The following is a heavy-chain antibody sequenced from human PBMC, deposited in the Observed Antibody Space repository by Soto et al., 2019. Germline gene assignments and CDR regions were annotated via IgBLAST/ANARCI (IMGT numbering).Heavy chain of an antibody. Sequence: HPGGSLRLSCAASGFTFSSYGMHWVRQAPGKGLEWVAVISYDGSNKYYADSVKGRFTISRDNAKNTLYLQMNSLRAEDTAVYYCARDRYDILTGYYVYFDYWGQGTLVTVSS. D-gene: IGHD3-9*01. CDR1: GFTFSSYG. J-gene: IGHJ4*02. CDR2: ISYDGSNK. V-gene: IGHV3-30*03. CDR3: ARDRYDILTGYYVYFDY.